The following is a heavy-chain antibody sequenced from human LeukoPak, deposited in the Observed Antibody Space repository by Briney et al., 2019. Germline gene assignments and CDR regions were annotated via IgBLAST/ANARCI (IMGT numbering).Heavy chain of an antibody. CDR1: GFTFTTYA. CDR3: ATLRGSSASYPIDF. V-gene: IGHV3-23*01. D-gene: IGHD2-2*01. J-gene: IGHJ4*02. Sequence: PGGSLRLSCAASGFTFTTYAISWVRQAPGKGLEWVSSISGSGANTYYADFVKGRFTISRDNSKNTLYLQMNSLRAEDTAVYYCATLRGSSASYPIDFWGQGTLVTVSS. CDR2: ISGSGANT.